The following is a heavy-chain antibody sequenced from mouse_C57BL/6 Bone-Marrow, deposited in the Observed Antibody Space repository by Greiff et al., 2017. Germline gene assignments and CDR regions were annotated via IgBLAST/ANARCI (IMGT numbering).Heavy chain of an antibody. CDR1: GFSLSTFGMG. V-gene: IGHV8-8*01. Sequence: QVQLKESGPGILQPSQTLSLTCSFSGFSLSTFGMGVGWIRQPSGKGLEWLAHIWWDDDKYYNPALKSRLTISKDTSKNQVFLKIANVDTADTATYYCARIPSYYYGSNPYYFDYWGQGTTLTVSS. D-gene: IGHD1-1*01. CDR3: ARIPSYYYGSNPYYFDY. CDR2: IWWDDDK. J-gene: IGHJ2*01.